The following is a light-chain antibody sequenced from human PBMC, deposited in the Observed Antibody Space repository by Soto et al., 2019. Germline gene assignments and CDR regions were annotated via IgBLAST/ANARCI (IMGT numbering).Light chain of an antibody. CDR2: DAS. Sequence: DIQMTQSPSTLSASVGDRVTITCRASQSISSWLAWYQQKPGKAPKLLIYDASSLESGVPSRFSGSGSGTEFTLTISSLQPDDCATYYCQQYNSYSATFGQGTKVEIK. J-gene: IGKJ1*01. CDR3: QQYNSYSAT. CDR1: QSISSW. V-gene: IGKV1-5*01.